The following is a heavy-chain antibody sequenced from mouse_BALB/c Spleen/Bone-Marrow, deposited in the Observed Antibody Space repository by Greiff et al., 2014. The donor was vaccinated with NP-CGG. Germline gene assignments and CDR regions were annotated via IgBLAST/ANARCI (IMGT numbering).Heavy chain of an antibody. J-gene: IGHJ4*01. CDR2: IDPANGNT. CDR1: GFNIKDTY. Sequence: EVQLQQSGAELVKPGATVKLSCTASGFNIKDTYMHWVKQRPEQGLEWIGRIDPANGNTKYDPKFQGKATITADTSSNTAYLQLSSLTSEDTAVYYCAIYYGNYYAMDYWGQGTSVTVSS. V-gene: IGHV14-3*02. CDR3: AIYYGNYYAMDY. D-gene: IGHD2-1*01.